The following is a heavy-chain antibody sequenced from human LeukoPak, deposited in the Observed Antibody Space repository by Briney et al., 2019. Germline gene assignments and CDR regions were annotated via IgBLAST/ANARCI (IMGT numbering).Heavy chain of an antibody. Sequence: SETLSLTCTVSGSSISSYYWSWIRQPPGKGLEWIGYIYYSGSTNYNPPLKSRVTISVDTSKNQFSLKLSSVTAADTAVYYCASGYYDILTGYQTWGQGTLVTVSS. CDR1: GSSISSYY. V-gene: IGHV4-59*01. CDR2: IYYSGST. CDR3: ASGYYDILTGYQT. D-gene: IGHD3-9*01. J-gene: IGHJ5*02.